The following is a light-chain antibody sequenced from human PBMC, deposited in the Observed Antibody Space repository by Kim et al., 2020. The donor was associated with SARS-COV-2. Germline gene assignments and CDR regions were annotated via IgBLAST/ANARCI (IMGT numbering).Light chain of an antibody. CDR3: MQNTHWPYT. Sequence: QPASSSCRSSQSLLNTNGDTDLNWFQQRPGQSPRPLIYKVSKRDSGVPDRFSGSGSGTDFTLKISRVEAEDVGVYYCMQNTHWPYTFGQGTKLEI. V-gene: IGKV2-30*01. CDR1: QSLLNTNGDTD. CDR2: KVS. J-gene: IGKJ2*01.